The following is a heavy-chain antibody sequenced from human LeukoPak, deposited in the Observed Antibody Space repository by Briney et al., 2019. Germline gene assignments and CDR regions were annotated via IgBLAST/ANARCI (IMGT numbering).Heavy chain of an antibody. J-gene: IGHJ6*02. CDR1: GYTFTSYD. D-gene: IGHD3-3*01. CDR2: MNPNSGNT. V-gene: IGHV1-8*01. Sequence: ASVKVSCKASGYTFTSYDINWVRQATGQGLEWMGWMNPNSGNTGYAQKFQGRVTMTRNTSISTAYMELSSLRSDDTAVYYCAREEPDYDFWSGYSGIYYYYYGMDVWGQGTTVTVSS. CDR3: AREEPDYDFWSGYSGIYYYYYGMDV.